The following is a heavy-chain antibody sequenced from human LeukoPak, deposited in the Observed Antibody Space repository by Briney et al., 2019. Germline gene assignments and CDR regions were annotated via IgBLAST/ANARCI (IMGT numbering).Heavy chain of an antibody. V-gene: IGHV1-2*02. CDR2: ISPHNGDT. CDR1: GYSFSDHY. Sequence: GASVKVSCKAPGYSFSDHYIHWVRQAPGQGLEWMGWISPHNGDTNYEQVFQGRLTLTRDTSISTVYMEVSRLRSDDAAVYYCAREGTVRELDYWGQGTLVTVSS. J-gene: IGHJ1*01. CDR3: AREGTVRELDY. D-gene: IGHD3/OR15-3a*01.